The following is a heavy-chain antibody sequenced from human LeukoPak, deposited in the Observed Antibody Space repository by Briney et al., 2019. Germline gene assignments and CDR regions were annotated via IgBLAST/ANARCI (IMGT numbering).Heavy chain of an antibody. Sequence: SETLSLTCAVSGGSISSSNWWSWVRQPPGKGLEWIGEIYHSGSTNYNPSLKSRVTISVDTSKNQFSLKLSSVTAADTAVYYCAKYSGYGDFDYWGQGTLVTVSS. CDR3: AKYSGYGDFDY. V-gene: IGHV4-4*02. CDR1: GGSISSSNW. D-gene: IGHD5-12*01. CDR2: IYHSGST. J-gene: IGHJ4*02.